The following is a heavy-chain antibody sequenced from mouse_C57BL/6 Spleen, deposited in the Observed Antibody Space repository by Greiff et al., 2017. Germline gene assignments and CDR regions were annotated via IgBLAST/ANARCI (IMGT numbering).Heavy chain of an antibody. J-gene: IGHJ2*01. Sequence: EVHLVESEGGLVQPGSSMKLSCTASGFTFSDYYMAWVRQVPEKGLEWVANINYDGSSTYYLDSLKNRFIISRDNAKNILYLQMSSLKSEDTATYYCARANWDYFDYWGQGTTLTVSS. CDR2: INYDGSST. CDR3: ARANWDYFDY. D-gene: IGHD4-1*01. CDR1: GFTFSDYY. V-gene: IGHV5-16*01.